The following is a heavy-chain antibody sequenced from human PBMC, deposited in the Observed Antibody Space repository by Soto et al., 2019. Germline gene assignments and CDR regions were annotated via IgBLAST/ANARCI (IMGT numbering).Heavy chain of an antibody. J-gene: IGHJ5*02. CDR2: ITTTGRNT. CDR1: GFTSISYG. D-gene: IGHD6-13*01. V-gene: IGHV3-23*01. Sequence: EMQLLESGGGLVQPGGSLRLSCAASGFTSISYGMTWVRQAPGKGLEWVSGITTTGRNTYYAESVKGRFTISRDNSKNVVYLQMNSLRAEDTAVYYCARGAAAAGTDWFDAWGQGTLVIVSS. CDR3: ARGAAAAGTDWFDA.